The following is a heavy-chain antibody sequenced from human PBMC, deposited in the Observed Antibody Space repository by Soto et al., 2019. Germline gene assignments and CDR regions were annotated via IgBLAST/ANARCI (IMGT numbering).Heavy chain of an antibody. V-gene: IGHV4-61*01. CDR2: IYYSGST. Sequence: PSETLSLTCTVSCGSVSSGSYYWSWIRQPPGKGLEWIGYIYYSGSTNYNPSLKSRVTISVDTSKNQFSLNLTSVTAADTALYYCARQRRGGYWFAPWGQGTPVTVSS. J-gene: IGHJ5*02. CDR1: CGSVSSGSYY. CDR3: ARQRRGGYWFAP.